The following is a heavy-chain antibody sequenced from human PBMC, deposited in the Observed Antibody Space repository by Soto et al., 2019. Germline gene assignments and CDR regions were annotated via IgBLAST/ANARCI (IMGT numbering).Heavy chain of an antibody. J-gene: IGHJ4*02. CDR1: GFTFSNYA. CDR3: ARDRNSGDFDY. D-gene: IGHD1-26*01. CDR2: LTRRGNT. V-gene: IGHV3-21*01. Sequence: GGSLRLSCAASGFTFSNYAMSWVRQAPGKGLEWVSTLTRRGNTPYADSVRGRFTISRDNAKNSLYLQMNSLRAEDTAVYYCARDRNSGDFDYWGQGTRVTVSS.